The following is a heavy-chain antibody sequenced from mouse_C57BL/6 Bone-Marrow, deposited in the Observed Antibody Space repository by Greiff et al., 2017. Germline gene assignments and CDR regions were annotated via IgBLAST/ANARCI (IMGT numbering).Heavy chain of an antibody. Sequence: EVQVVESGGDLVKPGGSLKLSCAASGFTFSSYGMSWVRQTPDKRLEWVATISSGGSYTYYPDSVKGRFTISRDNAKNTLYLQMSSLKSEDTAMYYGARHGMRGFAYWGQGTLVTVSA. CDR1: GFTFSSYG. CDR3: ARHGMRGFAY. CDR2: ISSGGSYT. J-gene: IGHJ3*01. V-gene: IGHV5-6*01.